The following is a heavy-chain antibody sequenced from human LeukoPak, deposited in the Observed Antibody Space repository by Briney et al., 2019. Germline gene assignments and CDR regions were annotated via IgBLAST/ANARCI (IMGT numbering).Heavy chain of an antibody. CDR1: GFTFSAYA. CDR2: ISGSGGST. V-gene: IGHV3-23*01. CDR3: AKARGDYLRRSFDY. D-gene: IGHD4-17*01. J-gene: IGHJ4*02. Sequence: GGSLRLSCAASGFTFSAYAMSWVRQAPGKGLEWVSAISGSGGSTYYAESVKGRFSISRDNSKNTLYLQINTLRAEDTALYYCAKARGDYLRRSFDYWGQGALVTVSS.